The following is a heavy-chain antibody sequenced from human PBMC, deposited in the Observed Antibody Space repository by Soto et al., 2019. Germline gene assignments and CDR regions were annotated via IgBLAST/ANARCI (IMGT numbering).Heavy chain of an antibody. CDR1: GFTFSSYA. Sequence: QVQLVESGGGVVQPGRSLRLSCAASGFTFSSYAMHWVRQAPGKGLEWVAVISYDGSNKYYADSVKGRFTISRDNSKNTLYLQMNSLRAEDTAVYYCAREVLGYCSVGSCYSEGYFDYWGQGTLFTVSS. J-gene: IGHJ4*02. CDR3: AREVLGYCSVGSCYSEGYFDY. D-gene: IGHD2-15*01. V-gene: IGHV3-30-3*01. CDR2: ISYDGSNK.